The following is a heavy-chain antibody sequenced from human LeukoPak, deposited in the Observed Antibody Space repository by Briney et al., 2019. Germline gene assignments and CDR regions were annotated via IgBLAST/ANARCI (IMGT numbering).Heavy chain of an antibody. CDR2: IYYSGST. Sequence: SETLSLTCTVSGGSISSSSYYWGWIRQPPGKGLEWIGSIYYSGSTYYNPSLKSRVTISVDTSKNQFSLKLSSVTAADTAVYYCARGEYSGYPVDYWGQGTLVTVSS. V-gene: IGHV4-39*01. CDR3: ARGEYSGYPVDY. J-gene: IGHJ4*02. CDR1: GGSISSSSYY. D-gene: IGHD5-12*01.